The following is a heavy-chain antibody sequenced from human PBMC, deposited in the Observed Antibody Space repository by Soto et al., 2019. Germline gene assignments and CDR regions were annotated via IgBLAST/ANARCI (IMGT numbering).Heavy chain of an antibody. CDR3: ARDRYCSSTSCSDY. Sequence: QVQLVQSGAEVKKPGSSVKVSCKASGGTFSSYTISWVRQAPGQRLEWMGRIIPILGIANYAQKFQGRVTITADKSTSTAYMELSSLRSEDTAVYYCARDRYCSSTSCSDYWGQGTLVTVSS. CDR2: IIPILGIA. CDR1: GGTFSSYT. J-gene: IGHJ4*02. D-gene: IGHD2-2*01. V-gene: IGHV1-69*08.